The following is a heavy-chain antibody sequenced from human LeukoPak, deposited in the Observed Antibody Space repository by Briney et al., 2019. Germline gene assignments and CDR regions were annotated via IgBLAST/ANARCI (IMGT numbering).Heavy chain of an antibody. D-gene: IGHD1-26*01. CDR1: GASISGYY. V-gene: IGHV4-59*01. CDR2: IYRRST. J-gene: IGHJ6*02. CDR3: ARRPWGGMDV. Sequence: KPSETLSLTCTVSGASISGYYWNWIRLPPGQGLEWVGYIYRRSTNYTPTLKSRLTISVDTSKNQFSLKLNSVTAADTAVYYCARRPWGGMDVWGQGTTVTVSS.